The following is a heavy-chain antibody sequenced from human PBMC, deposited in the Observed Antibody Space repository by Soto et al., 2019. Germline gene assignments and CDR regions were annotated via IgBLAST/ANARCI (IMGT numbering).Heavy chain of an antibody. Sequence: PVKVSCTTSGRTFSSYAISSVRQAPGERLEWMGGIIPIFGTANYAQKFQGRVTITADESTSTAYMELSSLRSEDTAVYYCARDSGTGEGLAYYYYGMDVWGQGTKVTVS. D-gene: IGHD7-27*01. V-gene: IGHV1-69*13. J-gene: IGHJ6*02. CDR1: GRTFSSYA. CDR2: IIPIFGTA. CDR3: ARDSGTGEGLAYYYYGMDV.